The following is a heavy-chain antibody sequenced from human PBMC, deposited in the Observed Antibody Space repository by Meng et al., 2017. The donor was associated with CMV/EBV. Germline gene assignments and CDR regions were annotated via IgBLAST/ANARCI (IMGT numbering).Heavy chain of an antibody. V-gene: IGHV3-43*01. CDR2: ISWDGGST. J-gene: IGHJ6*02. CDR1: GFTFDDYT. Sequence: GESLKISCAASGFTFDDYTMHWVRQAPGKGLEWVSLISWDGGSTYYADSVKGRFTISRDNSKNSLYLQMNSLRTEDTALYYCAKDIGGYYYGSSGYYYYYYGMDVWGQGTTVTVSS. CDR3: AKDIGGYYYGSSGYYYYYYGMDV. D-gene: IGHD3-22*01.